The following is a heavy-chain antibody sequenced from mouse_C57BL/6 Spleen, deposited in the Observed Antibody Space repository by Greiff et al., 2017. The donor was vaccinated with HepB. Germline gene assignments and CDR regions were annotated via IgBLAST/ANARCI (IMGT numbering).Heavy chain of an antibody. D-gene: IGHD2-14*01. CDR1: GYSITSGYY. J-gene: IGHJ1*03. Sequence: DVKLQESGPGLVKPSQSLSLTCSVTGYSITSGYYWNWIRQFPGNKLEWMGYISYDGSNNYNPSHKNRISITRDTSKNQFFLKLNSVTTEDTATYYCARVGDRNRNWYFDVWGTGTTVTVSS. CDR2: ISYDGSN. CDR3: ARVGDRNRNWYFDV. V-gene: IGHV3-6*01.